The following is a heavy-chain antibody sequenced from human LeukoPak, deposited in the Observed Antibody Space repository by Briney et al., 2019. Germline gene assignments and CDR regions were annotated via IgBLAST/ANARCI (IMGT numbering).Heavy chain of an antibody. J-gene: IGHJ3*02. D-gene: IGHD3-3*01. Sequence: PSETLSLTCTVSDGSISSSSYYWGWIRQPPGKGLEWIGSIYYSGSTYYNPSLKSRVTISVDTSKNQFSLKLSSVTAADTAVYYCARKYYDFWSGYPDAFDIWGQGTMVTVSS. CDR2: IYYSGST. V-gene: IGHV4-39*07. CDR3: ARKYYDFWSGYPDAFDI. CDR1: DGSISSSSYY.